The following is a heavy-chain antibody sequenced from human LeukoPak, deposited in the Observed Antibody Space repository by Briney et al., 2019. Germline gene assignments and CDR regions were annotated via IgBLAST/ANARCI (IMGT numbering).Heavy chain of an antibody. CDR1: GFTFNNYW. CDR2: SNGDGSDT. CDR3: ARTERGGFFDY. D-gene: IGHD2-21*02. J-gene: IGHJ4*02. Sequence: GGSLRLSCAASGFTFNNYWMHWVRQVPEKGLMWVSRSNGDGSDTTYADSVKGRFTISRDNRKNTLYLQMNSLRVEDTAVYYCARTERGGFFDYWGQGALVTVPS. V-gene: IGHV3-74*01.